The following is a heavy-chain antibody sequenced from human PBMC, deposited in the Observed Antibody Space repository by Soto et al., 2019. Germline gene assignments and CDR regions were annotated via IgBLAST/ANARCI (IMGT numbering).Heavy chain of an antibody. V-gene: IGHV1-3*05. D-gene: IGHD2-15*01. CDR2: INAGNGNT. CDR3: ARDLGYALPDY. CDR1: GYTFTSYA. Sequence: QVQLVQSGAEEKKPGASVKVSCKASGYTFTSYAMHWVRQAPGQRLEWMGWINAGNGNTKYSQKFQGRVTITRDTSASTAYMALSSLRSEDTAVYYCARDLGYALPDYWGQGTLVTVSS. J-gene: IGHJ4*02.